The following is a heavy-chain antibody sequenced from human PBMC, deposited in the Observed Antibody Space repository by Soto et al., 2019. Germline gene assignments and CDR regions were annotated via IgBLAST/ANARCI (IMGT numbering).Heavy chain of an antibody. D-gene: IGHD4-17*01. CDR1: GGTFSSYA. Sequence: QVQLVQSGAEVKKPGSSVKVSCKASGGTFSSYAISWVRQAPGQGLEWMGGIIPIFGTAHYAQKFQGRVTITADESTSTAYMELSSLRSEDTAVYYWASTYADNERMQNWFDPWGQGTLVTVSS. J-gene: IGHJ5*02. CDR2: IIPIFGTA. CDR3: ASTYADNERMQNWFDP. V-gene: IGHV1-69*12.